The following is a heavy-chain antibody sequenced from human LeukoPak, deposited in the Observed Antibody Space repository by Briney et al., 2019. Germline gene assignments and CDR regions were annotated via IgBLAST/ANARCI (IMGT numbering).Heavy chain of an antibody. CDR3: AKQGPRIIIVGAYFDY. D-gene: IGHD1-26*01. CDR1: GFTLSSYG. Sequence: PGGSLRLSCAASGFTLSSYGMHWVRQAPGKGLEWVAVISYDGSNKYYADSVKGRLTISRDNSKNTLYLQMNSLRAEDTAVYYCAKQGPRIIIVGAYFDYWGQGTLVTVSS. CDR2: ISYDGSNK. V-gene: IGHV3-30*18. J-gene: IGHJ4*02.